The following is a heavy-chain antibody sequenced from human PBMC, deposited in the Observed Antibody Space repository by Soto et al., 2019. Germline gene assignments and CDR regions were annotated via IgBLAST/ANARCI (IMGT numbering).Heavy chain of an antibody. Sequence: VQLVESGGGVVLPGRSLRLSCAASGFTFSSFGMHWVRQAPGKGLEWVAVISYDGSNKYYVDSVKGRFTISRDNSKNTLYLQMNSLRAEDTAVYYCAKVQSQSLVYGMDVWGQGTTVTVSS. D-gene: IGHD6-19*01. CDR1: GFTFSSFG. CDR3: AKVQSQSLVYGMDV. V-gene: IGHV3-30*18. J-gene: IGHJ6*02. CDR2: ISYDGSNK.